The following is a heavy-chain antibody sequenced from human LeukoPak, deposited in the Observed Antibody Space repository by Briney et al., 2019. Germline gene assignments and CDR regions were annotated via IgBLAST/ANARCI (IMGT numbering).Heavy chain of an antibody. J-gene: IGHJ4*02. CDR1: GFTFDDYS. Sequence: GRSLRLSSAASGFTFDDYSMHWVRPAPGKGLEWVLGLSWNSGNIGYADSVKGRFTISRDNAKNSLYLHMNSLRAEDMALYYCAKGSTYYYGSSAWFDYWGQGTLVTVSS. CDR2: LSWNSGNI. V-gene: IGHV3-9*03. D-gene: IGHD3-22*01. CDR3: AKGSTYYYGSSAWFDY.